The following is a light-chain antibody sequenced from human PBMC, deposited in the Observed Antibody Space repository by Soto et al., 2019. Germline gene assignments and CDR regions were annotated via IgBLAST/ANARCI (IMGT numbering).Light chain of an antibody. V-gene: IGKV1-5*03. J-gene: IGKJ1*01. Sequence: EVTQSHYTLSASVGDRVTITCRASQNINAWLAWYQQQPGKAPRLLIYKASSLQSGVPSRFSGTGSGTEFTLPISSLQLEYFATYYCQPYKSFWTFGEGT. CDR1: QNINAW. CDR2: KAS. CDR3: QPYKSFWT.